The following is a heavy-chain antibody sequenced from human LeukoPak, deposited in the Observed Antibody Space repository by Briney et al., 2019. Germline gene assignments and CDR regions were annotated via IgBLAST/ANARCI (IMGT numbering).Heavy chain of an antibody. CDR3: AKDNRRHYTSGPNPDSLH. Sequence: GGSLRLSCAGSGFIFNNYAMHWVRQPPGKGLEWVSGISRNSGSIDYADSVKDRFTISRDNAKNSLYLQMNSLRVEDTAFYYCAKDNRRHYTSGPNPDSLHWGQGALVTVSS. CDR2: ISRNSGSI. CDR1: GFIFNNYA. D-gene: IGHD6-19*01. J-gene: IGHJ4*02. V-gene: IGHV3-9*01.